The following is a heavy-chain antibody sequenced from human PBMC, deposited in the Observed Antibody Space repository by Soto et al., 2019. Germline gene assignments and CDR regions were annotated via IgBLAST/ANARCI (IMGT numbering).Heavy chain of an antibody. CDR2: INTYNGNT. D-gene: IGHD1-26*01. J-gene: IGHJ5*02. CDR1: GYTFTRYG. V-gene: IGHV1-18*01. Sequence: ASVKVSCKASGYTFTRYGISWVRQAPGQGLEWMGWINTYNGNTNYAQKLQGRVTMTTDTSTSTAYLELRSLRSDDTAVYYCARVVGALGHWFDPWGQGTLVTVSS. CDR3: ARVVGALGHWFDP.